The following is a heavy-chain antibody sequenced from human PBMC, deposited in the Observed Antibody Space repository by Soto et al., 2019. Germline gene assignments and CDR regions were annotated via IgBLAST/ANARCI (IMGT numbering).Heavy chain of an antibody. D-gene: IGHD2-2*01. V-gene: IGHV1-2*04. CDR3: ARGEIVVPAAQFPYYYYYGMDV. J-gene: IGHJ6*02. CDR1: GYTFTGYY. CDR2: INPNSGGT. Sequence: GASVNVSCKASGYTFTGYYMHGVRQAPGQGLEWMGWINPNSGGTNYAQKFQGWVTMTRDTSISTAYMELSRLRSDDTAVYYCARGEIVVPAAQFPYYYYYGMDVWGQGTTVTVSS.